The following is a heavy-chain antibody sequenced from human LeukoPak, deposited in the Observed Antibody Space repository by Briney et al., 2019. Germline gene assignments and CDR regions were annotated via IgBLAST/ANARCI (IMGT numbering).Heavy chain of an antibody. V-gene: IGHV4-39*07. CDR1: GGSISSSSYY. J-gene: IGHJ4*02. Sequence: PSETLSLTCTVSGGSISSSSYYWGWIRQPPGKGLEWIGSIYYSGSTYYNPSLKSRVTISVDTSKNQFSLKLSSVTAADTAVYYCARGSYDYYGSGSYQPWGQGTLVTVSS. D-gene: IGHD3-10*01. CDR2: IYYSGST. CDR3: ARGSYDYYGSGSYQP.